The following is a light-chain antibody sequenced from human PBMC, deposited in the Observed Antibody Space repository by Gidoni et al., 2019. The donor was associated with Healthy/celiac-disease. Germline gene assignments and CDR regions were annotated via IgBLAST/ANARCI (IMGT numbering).Light chain of an antibody. Sequence: SYELTQPPSVSVSPGQTASITCSGDKLGDKYACWYQQKPGQSPVLVIYQDSKRPSGIPERFSGSNSGKTATLTISGTQAMDEADYYCQAWESIVVFGGGTKLTVL. CDR2: QDS. V-gene: IGLV3-1*01. CDR3: QAWESIVV. CDR1: KLGDKY. J-gene: IGLJ2*01.